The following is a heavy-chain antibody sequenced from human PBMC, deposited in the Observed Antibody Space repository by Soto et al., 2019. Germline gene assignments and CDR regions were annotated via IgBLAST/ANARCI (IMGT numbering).Heavy chain of an antibody. CDR3: TREYSSGWFTDYFDY. CDR1: GFTFSGSA. V-gene: IGHV3-73*01. J-gene: IGHJ4*02. D-gene: IGHD6-19*01. CDR2: IRSKANSYAT. Sequence: GGSLRLSCAASGFTFSGSAMHWVRQASGKGLEWVGRIRSKANSYATAYAASVKGRFTISRDDSKNTAYLQMNSLKTEDTAVYYCTREYSSGWFTDYFDYWGQGTLVTVSS.